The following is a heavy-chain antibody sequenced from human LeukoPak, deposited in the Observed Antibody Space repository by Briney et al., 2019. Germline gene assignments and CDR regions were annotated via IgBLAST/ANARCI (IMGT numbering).Heavy chain of an antibody. V-gene: IGHV3-30*02. D-gene: IGHD2-8*02. CDR3: APGGRRGRALDAFDI. CDR2: IRYDGSNK. CDR1: GFTFSSYG. J-gene: IGHJ3*02. Sequence: GGSLRLSCAASGFTFSSYGMHWVRQAPGKGLEWVAFIRYDGSNKYYADSVKGRFTISRDNSKNTLYLQMNSLRAEDTAVYYYAPGGRRGRALDAFDIWGQGTMVTVSS.